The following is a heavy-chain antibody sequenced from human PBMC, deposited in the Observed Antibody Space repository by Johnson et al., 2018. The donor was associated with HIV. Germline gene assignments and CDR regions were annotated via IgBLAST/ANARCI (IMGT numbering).Heavy chain of an antibody. J-gene: IGHJ3*02. CDR1: GFTFSSYT. V-gene: IGHV3-64*01. CDR2: IRTNGGRT. D-gene: IGHD6-13*01. CDR3: ARDGQWGSTTWYSAFDI. Sequence: VQLVESGGGVVQPGRSLRLSCAASGFTFSSYTMHWVRQAPGKGLEYVSSIRTNGGRTHYANSVKGRFTISRDNSKNTLYLQMGSLRAEDMAVYYCARDGQWGSTTWYSAFDIWGQGTMVTVSS.